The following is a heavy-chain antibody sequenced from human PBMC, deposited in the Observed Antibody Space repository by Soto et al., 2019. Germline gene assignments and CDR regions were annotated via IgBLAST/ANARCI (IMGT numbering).Heavy chain of an antibody. CDR3: ASIVGATHYYFDS. V-gene: IGHV4-61*03. CDR1: GGSISSGGYY. CDR2: IYYGGNT. D-gene: IGHD1-26*01. J-gene: IGHJ4*02. Sequence: SETLSLTCTVSGGSISSGGYYWSWIRQHPGKGLEWIGYIYYGGNTNYNPSLKSRVTISVDTSKNHFALQLSSVTAADTAVYYCASIVGATHYYFDSWGQGTLVTVSS.